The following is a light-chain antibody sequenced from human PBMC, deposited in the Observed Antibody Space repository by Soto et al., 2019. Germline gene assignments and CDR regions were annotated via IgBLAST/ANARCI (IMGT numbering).Light chain of an antibody. V-gene: IGLV2-14*01. CDR3: SSYTTSSSPL. CDR2: DVT. J-gene: IGLJ3*02. CDR1: SSDAGAYNY. Sequence: QSVLTQPASVSGSPGQSITISCTGTSSDAGAYNYVSWYQQHPGKAPKLMIYDVTNRPSGVSNRFSGSKSGNTASLTISGLQPEDEADYYCSSYTTSSSPLFGGGTKVTVL.